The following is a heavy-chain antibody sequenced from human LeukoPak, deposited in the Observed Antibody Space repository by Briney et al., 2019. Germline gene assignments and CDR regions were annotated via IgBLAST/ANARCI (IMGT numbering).Heavy chain of an antibody. Sequence: SETLSLTCTVSGGSISSHYWSWIRQPPGKGLEWIGYIYYSGSTNYNPSLKSRVTISVDTSKNQFSLKLSSVTAADTAVYYCARPSGPITMIRVWGQGTLVTVSS. CDR3: ARPSGPITMIRV. J-gene: IGHJ4*02. CDR1: GGSISSHY. V-gene: IGHV4-59*11. D-gene: IGHD3-22*01. CDR2: IYYSGST.